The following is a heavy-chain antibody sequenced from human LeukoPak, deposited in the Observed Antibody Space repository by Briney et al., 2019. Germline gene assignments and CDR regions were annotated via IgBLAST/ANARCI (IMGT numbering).Heavy chain of an antibody. CDR2: IYYSGST. J-gene: IGHJ6*03. Sequence: SETLSLTCTVSGGSISSYYWSWIRQPPGKGLEWIGYIYYSGSTNYNPSLKSRVTISVDTSKNQFSLKLSSVTAADTAVYYCARERWGNTVLSYYYMHVWGKGTTVTVSS. D-gene: IGHD3-16*01. V-gene: IGHV4-59*01. CDR1: GGSISSYY. CDR3: ARERWGNTVLSYYYMHV.